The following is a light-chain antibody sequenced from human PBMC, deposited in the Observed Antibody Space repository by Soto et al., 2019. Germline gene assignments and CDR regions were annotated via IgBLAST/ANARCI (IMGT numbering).Light chain of an antibody. CDR1: QSLVHSDGIAD. V-gene: IGKV2-30*02. CDR2: KVS. CDR3: MQGTHWPIT. J-gene: IGKJ5*01. Sequence: DVVMTQYPLSLPVTLGQPASISCRSNQSLVHSDGIADFSWFQQRPGRSPRRLIYKVSNRDSGVPARFSGSGSGTDFALKISRVEAEDVGVYYCMQGTHWPITFGQGTRLEIK.